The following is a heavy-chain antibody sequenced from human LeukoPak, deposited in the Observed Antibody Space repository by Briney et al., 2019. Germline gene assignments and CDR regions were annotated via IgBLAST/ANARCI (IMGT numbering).Heavy chain of an antibody. J-gene: IGHJ4*02. CDR1: GFTVSSNY. Sequence: GGSLRLSCAASGFTVSSNYMSWVRQAPGKGLEWVSVIYSGGSTYYADSVKGRFTISRDNSKNTLYLQMNSLRAEDTAVYYCAGAYAVRYFDWLQSPFDYWGQGTLVTVSS. CDR2: IYSGGST. V-gene: IGHV3-53*01. D-gene: IGHD3-9*01. CDR3: AGAYAVRYFDWLQSPFDY.